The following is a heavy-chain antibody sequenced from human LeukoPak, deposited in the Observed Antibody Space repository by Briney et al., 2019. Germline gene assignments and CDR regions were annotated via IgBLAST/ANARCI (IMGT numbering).Heavy chain of an antibody. J-gene: IGHJ4*02. CDR1: GFTFSTYA. CDR3: AKAASGNWNDVSDY. CDR2: ISGRGIST. Sequence: GGSLRLSCAASGFTFSTYAMSWVRQAPGKGLEWVSAISGRGISTSYADSVRGRFTISRDNSKNTLYLQMNSLRAEDTAVYYCAKAASGNWNDVSDYWGQGTLVTVSS. D-gene: IGHD1-20*01. V-gene: IGHV3-23*01.